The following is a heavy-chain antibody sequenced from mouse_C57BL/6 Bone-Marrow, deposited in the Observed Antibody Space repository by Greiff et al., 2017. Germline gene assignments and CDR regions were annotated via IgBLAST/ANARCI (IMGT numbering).Heavy chain of an antibody. CDR2: INPNNGGT. CDR1: GYTFTDYY. Sequence: EVQLQQSGPELVKPGASVKISCKASGYTFTDYYMNWVKQSHGKSLEWIGDINPNNGGTSYNQKFKGKATLTVDKSASTAYMELRSLTSEDSAVYYCARGTYYYGSRTWCAYWGQGTLVTVSA. D-gene: IGHD1-1*01. J-gene: IGHJ3*01. CDR3: ARGTYYYGSRTWCAY. V-gene: IGHV1-26*01.